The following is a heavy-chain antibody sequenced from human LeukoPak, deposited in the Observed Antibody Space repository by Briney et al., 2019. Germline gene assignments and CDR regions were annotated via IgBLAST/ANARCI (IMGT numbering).Heavy chain of an antibody. D-gene: IGHD3-22*01. CDR1: GFTFDDYG. CDR3: ARAPDYYDRSGYYEYFQH. V-gene: IGHV3-20*04. J-gene: IGHJ1*01. CDR2: INWNGGST. Sequence: PGGSLRLSCAASGFTFDDYGMSWVRQAPGKGLEWVSGINWNGGSTGYADSVKGRFTISRDNAKNSLYLQMNSLRAEDTALYYCARAPDYYDRSGYYEYFQHWGQGTLVTVSS.